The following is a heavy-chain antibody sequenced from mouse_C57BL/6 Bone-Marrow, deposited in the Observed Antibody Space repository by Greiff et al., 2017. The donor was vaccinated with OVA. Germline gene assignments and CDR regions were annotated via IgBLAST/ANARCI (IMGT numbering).Heavy chain of an antibody. CDR3: ARGDDDAGAFDY. Sequence: QVQLQQPGTELVKPGASVKLSCKASGYTFTSYWMHWVKQRPGQGLEWIGKINPSNGGTNYNEKFKGKATLTVDKSSSTAYMQLSSLTSEDSAVYYCARGDDDAGAFDYWGQGTTLTVSS. CDR1: GYTFTSYW. D-gene: IGHD2-4*01. CDR2: INPSNGGT. J-gene: IGHJ2*01. V-gene: IGHV1-53*01.